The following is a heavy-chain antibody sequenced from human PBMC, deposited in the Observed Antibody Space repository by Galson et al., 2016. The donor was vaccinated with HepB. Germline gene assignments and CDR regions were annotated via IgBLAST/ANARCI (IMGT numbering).Heavy chain of an antibody. Sequence: SLRLSCAASGFTFSSYAMSWVRQAPGKGLEWVSAVSGSGGSSFYADSVKGRFTISRDNSKTTLYVQMNSLSAADTAVYYCAKGRNGDILTGSEYFQHWGQGTLVTVSS. CDR1: GFTFSSYA. CDR2: VSGSGGSS. V-gene: IGHV3-23*01. J-gene: IGHJ1*01. D-gene: IGHD3-9*01. CDR3: AKGRNGDILTGSEYFQH.